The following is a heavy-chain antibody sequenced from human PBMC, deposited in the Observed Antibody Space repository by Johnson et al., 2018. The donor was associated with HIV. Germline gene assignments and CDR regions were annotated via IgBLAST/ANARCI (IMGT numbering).Heavy chain of an antibody. J-gene: IGHJ3*02. D-gene: IGHD3-9*01. CDR1: GFNFSYYP. V-gene: IGHV3-30*04. Sequence: QVQLVESGGGVVQPGRSLRLSCTASGFNFSYYPMHWVRQAPGKGLEWAAVISYDGSHKYYAESVKGRFTISRDDPKNTVYLHMNSLRAEDTALYYCAKETHYITPNDWDAFDIWGQGTMVTVSS. CDR3: AKETHYITPNDWDAFDI. CDR2: ISYDGSHK.